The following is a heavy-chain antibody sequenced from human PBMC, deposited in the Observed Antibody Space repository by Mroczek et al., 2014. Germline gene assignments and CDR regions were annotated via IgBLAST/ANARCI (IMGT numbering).Heavy chain of an antibody. J-gene: IGHJ4*02. CDR2: IYYSGST. CDR3: AISKYYYGSGSLIFLDY. D-gene: IGHD3-10*01. Sequence: QVQLQESGPGLVKPSQTLSLTCTVSGGSISSGGYYWSWIRQHPGKGLEWIGYIYYSGSTYYNPSLKSRVTISVDTSKNQFSLKLSSVTAADTAVYYCAISKYYYGSGSLIFLDYWGQGTLVTVSS. CDR1: GGSISSGGYY. V-gene: IGHV4-31*03.